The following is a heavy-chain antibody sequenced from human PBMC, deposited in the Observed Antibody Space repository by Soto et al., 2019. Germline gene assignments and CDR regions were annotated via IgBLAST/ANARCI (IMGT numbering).Heavy chain of an antibody. CDR1: AFTFNNFP. J-gene: IGHJ6*02. CDR2: ITSSSSYK. V-gene: IGHV3-21*02. D-gene: IGHD2-2*01. CDR3: AREKCSSTSCNHGMDV. Sequence: EVQLVESGGGPVKPGGSLRLSCVASAFTFNNFPMHWVRQAPGEGLQWLASITSSSSYKNYADSVKGRFTISRDNAKNSLFMELTGLRAEDTAVYYWAREKCSSTSCNHGMDVWGLGTTVTVSS.